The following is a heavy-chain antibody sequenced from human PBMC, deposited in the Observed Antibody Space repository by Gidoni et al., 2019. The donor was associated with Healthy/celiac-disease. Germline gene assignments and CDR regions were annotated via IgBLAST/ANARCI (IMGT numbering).Heavy chain of an antibody. V-gene: IGHV4-38-2*01. CDR3: ARAIYGMDV. J-gene: IGHJ6*02. Sequence: QVQLQESGPGLVKPSETLSLTCAVSGYSISSGYYWGWIRQPPGKGLEWIGSIYHSGSTYYNPSLKSRVTISVDTSKNQFSLKLSSVTAADTAVYYCARAIYGMDVWGQGTTVTVSS. CDR1: GYSISSGYY. CDR2: IYHSGST.